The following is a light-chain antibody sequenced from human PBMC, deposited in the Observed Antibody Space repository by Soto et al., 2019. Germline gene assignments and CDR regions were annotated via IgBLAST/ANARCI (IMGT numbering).Light chain of an antibody. Sequence: DIQMTQSPYSLYASVGDRVTITCRASQSISSYLNWYQQKPGKAPKLLIYAASSLQSGVPSRFSGSGSGTDFTLTISSLQPEDFATYYCQQSYSTPRTFCQGTKVEIK. CDR1: QSISSY. J-gene: IGKJ1*01. CDR3: QQSYSTPRT. V-gene: IGKV1-39*01. CDR2: AAS.